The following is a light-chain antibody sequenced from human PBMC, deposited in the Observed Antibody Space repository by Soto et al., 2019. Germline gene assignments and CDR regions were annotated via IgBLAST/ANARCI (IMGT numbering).Light chain of an antibody. CDR3: QEYGSSPRT. CDR2: GAS. J-gene: IGKJ1*01. V-gene: IGKV3-20*01. Sequence: IVLTQYPGTLSLSAGERDTLSCRSSQSVISSYLGWCQQKPGQAPRLLIYGASSRATGIPDRFSGSGSGTDFTLTISSLGPEDFAVYYCQEYGSSPRTLGQGTKVEIK. CDR1: QSVISSY.